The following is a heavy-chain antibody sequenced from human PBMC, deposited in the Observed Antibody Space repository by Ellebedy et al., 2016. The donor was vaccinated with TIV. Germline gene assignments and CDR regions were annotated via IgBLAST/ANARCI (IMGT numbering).Heavy chain of an antibody. D-gene: IGHD3-16*01. CDR1: GFAFNNYW. CDR2: IKQDGSDK. V-gene: IGHV3-7*01. Sequence: GESLKISCAASGFAFNNYWMSWVRQAPGKGLEWVAIIKQDGSDKHYVDSVKGRFTISRDNAKNSLYLQMNRLRGEDTAVYYCAGGGGWSFDLWGRGTLVTVSS. J-gene: IGHJ2*01. CDR3: AGGGGWSFDL.